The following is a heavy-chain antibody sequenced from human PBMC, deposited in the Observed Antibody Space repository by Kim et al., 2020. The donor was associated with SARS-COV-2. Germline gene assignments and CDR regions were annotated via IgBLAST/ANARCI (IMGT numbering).Heavy chain of an antibody. CDR3: TTELYCSSTSCQVLGAFDI. V-gene: IGHV3-15*01. J-gene: IGHJ3*02. CDR1: GFTFSNAW. CDR2: IKSKTDGGTT. D-gene: IGHD2-2*01. Sequence: GGSLRLSCAASGFTFSNAWMSWVRQAPGKGLEWVGRIKSKTDGGTTDYAAPVKGRFTISRDDSKNTLYLQMNSLKTEDTAVYYCTTELYCSSTSCQVLGAFDIWGQGTMVTVSS.